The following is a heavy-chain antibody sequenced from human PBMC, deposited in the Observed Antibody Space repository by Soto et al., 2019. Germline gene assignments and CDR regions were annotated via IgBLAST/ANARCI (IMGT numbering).Heavy chain of an antibody. J-gene: IGHJ4*02. CDR3: AKDQLPGIAAAGFDY. Sequence: GGSLRLSCAASGFTFSSYSMNWVRQAPGKGLEWVSYISSSSSTIYYADSVKGRFTISRDNAKNSLYLQMNSLRAEDTAVYYCAKDQLPGIAAAGFDYWGQGTLVTVS. CDR2: ISSSSSTI. V-gene: IGHV3-48*01. CDR1: GFTFSSYS. D-gene: IGHD6-13*01.